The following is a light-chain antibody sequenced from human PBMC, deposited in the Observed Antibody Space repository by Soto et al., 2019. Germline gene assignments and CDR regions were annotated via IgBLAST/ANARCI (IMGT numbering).Light chain of an antibody. Sequence: DIQMTQSPSSLSASVGDRVTITCRASQSVTTYLHWYQQKAGEAPKLLIYAISNLQSGVSSRFSGSGSGTDFSLIINTLQPEDFATYYCQQGYSTPWTFGQGTKVEIK. CDR1: QSVTTY. J-gene: IGKJ1*01. V-gene: IGKV1-39*01. CDR2: AIS. CDR3: QQGYSTPWT.